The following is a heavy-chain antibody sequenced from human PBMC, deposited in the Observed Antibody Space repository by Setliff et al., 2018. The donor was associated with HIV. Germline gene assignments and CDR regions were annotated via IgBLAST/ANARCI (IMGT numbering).Heavy chain of an antibody. CDR1: GYTFTSYD. Sequence: RASVKVSCKASGYTFTSYDINWVRQATGQGLEWMGWMNPNSGNIGYAQKFQGRVTMTRNTSISTAYMELSSLRSEDTAVYYCARGSFYCSGGGCYFYWGQGSLVTVSS. D-gene: IGHD2-15*01. J-gene: IGHJ4*02. CDR3: ARGSFYCSGGGCYFY. V-gene: IGHV1-8*02. CDR2: MNPNSGNI.